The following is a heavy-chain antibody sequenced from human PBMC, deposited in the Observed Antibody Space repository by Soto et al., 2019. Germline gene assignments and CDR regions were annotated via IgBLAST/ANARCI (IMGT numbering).Heavy chain of an antibody. CDR3: AREPLCGGKCYVNYFDP. CDR2: INIGNGNT. V-gene: IGHV1-3*04. CDR1: GYAFTVYP. D-gene: IGHD2-15*01. J-gene: IGHJ5*02. Sequence: SLNGDCKGAGYAFTVYPGRWVLKETGQGLEWMGWINIGNGNTQYSQNFQGRVTITKDTSATTVYLELRSLRSEDTAVYYCAREPLCGGKCYVNYFDPWGQGTLVTVSS.